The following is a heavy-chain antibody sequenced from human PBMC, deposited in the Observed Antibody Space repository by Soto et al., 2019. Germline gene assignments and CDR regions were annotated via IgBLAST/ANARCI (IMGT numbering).Heavy chain of an antibody. CDR2: IYYSGGT. V-gene: IGHV4-39*01. CDR3: ARHDSRSGYSPDY. J-gene: IGHJ4*02. Sequence: QLQLQESGPGLVRPSETLSLTCTVSGGSISSSYYYWGWIRQPPGKGLEWIGYIYYSGGTYYNPSLTRRVTIAVNTSNNHFSLRLSAVTAADTAVYSWARHDSRSGYSPDYWGQGTLVTVSS. D-gene: IGHD3-3*01. CDR1: GGSISSSYYY.